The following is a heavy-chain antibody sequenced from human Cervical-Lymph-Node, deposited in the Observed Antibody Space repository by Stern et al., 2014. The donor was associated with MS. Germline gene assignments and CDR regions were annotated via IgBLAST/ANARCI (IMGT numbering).Heavy chain of an antibody. CDR3: ARDSSSWYAIDY. CDR2: ISSSSSYI. Sequence: EDQLVESGGGLVKPGGSLRLSCAASGFTFSSYSMNWVRQAPGKGLEWVSSISSSSSYISYADSVKGRFTISRDNAKNSLYLQMNSLRAEDTAVYYCARDSSSWYAIDYWGQGTLVTVSS. J-gene: IGHJ4*02. V-gene: IGHV3-21*01. D-gene: IGHD6-13*01. CDR1: GFTFSSYS.